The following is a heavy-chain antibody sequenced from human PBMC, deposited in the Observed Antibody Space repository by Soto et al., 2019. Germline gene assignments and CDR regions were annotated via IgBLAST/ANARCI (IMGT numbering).Heavy chain of an antibody. V-gene: IGHV4-39*01. CDR3: ARLLTPRGIHTAVVSSWYFDL. D-gene: IGHD5-18*01. CDR1: GGSISSSSYY. J-gene: IGHJ2*01. Sequence: QLQLQESGPGLVKPSETLSLTCTVSGGSISSSSYYWGWIRQPPGKGLEWSGRIYYSGSTYYNPPPAARVTISVDTSTSQFSLKLSSVPAADTAVYYCARLLTPRGIHTAVVSSWYFDLWGRGTLVTVSS. CDR2: IYYSGST.